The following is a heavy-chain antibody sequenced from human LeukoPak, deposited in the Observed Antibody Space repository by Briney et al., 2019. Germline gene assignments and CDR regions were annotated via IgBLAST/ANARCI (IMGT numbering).Heavy chain of an antibody. V-gene: IGHV3-30-3*01. Sequence: PGRSLRLSCADSGFTFSSYAMHWVRQAPGKGLEWVAIILYDGSKEYYADSVKGRFTISRDNSKNTLYLQMNSLRPEDTAMYYCARDRGLLDGSSGWYFDYWGQGTLVTVSS. J-gene: IGHJ4*02. D-gene: IGHD6-19*01. CDR2: ILYDGSKE. CDR1: GFTFSSYA. CDR3: ARDRGLLDGSSGWYFDY.